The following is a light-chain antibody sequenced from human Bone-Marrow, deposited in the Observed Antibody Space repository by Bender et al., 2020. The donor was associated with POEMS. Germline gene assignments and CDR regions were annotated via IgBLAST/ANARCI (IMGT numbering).Light chain of an antibody. CDR2: GVH. V-gene: IGLV2-14*03. CDR3: TSHSNNFILL. CDR1: VNDIGDYNY. Sequence: QSALTQPASVSGSPGQSITISCSGSVNDIGDYNYVSWYQHYPGQAPKLLIYGVHSRPSGVSHRFSGFKSGTTASLVISGLQTEDEADYYCTSHSNNFILLFGGGTKVTVL. J-gene: IGLJ2*01.